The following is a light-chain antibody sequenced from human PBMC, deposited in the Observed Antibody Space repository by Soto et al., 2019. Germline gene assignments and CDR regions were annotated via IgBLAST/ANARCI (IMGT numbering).Light chain of an antibody. V-gene: IGLV3-1*01. CDR3: EAWDSSTVV. J-gene: IGLJ2*01. CDR1: KLGDKY. Sequence: SYELTQPPSVSVSPGQTASITCSGDKLGDKYACWYHQKAGQSPVLVIYQDRKPPSGIPERFSGSNSGNTATLTISGTQAMEEADYYCEAWDSSTVVFGGGTKLTVL. CDR2: QDR.